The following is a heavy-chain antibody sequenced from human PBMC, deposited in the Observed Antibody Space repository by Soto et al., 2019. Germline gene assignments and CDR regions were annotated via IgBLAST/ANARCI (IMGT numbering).Heavy chain of an antibody. CDR2: IIPIFDTI. V-gene: IGHV1-69*01. CDR1: GGTFSNFP. CDR3: ARPRTVAKTKGYDY. Sequence: QVQLVQSGAEVKKPGSSVKVSCQASGGTFSNFPIAWWRQAPGQGLEWMGAIIPIFDTIIYAQKCQGRVTITAHESASPAYLGLSSLTSADTALYYCARPRTVAKTKGYDYRGQGTLVTVSS. J-gene: IGHJ4*02. D-gene: IGHD2-15*01.